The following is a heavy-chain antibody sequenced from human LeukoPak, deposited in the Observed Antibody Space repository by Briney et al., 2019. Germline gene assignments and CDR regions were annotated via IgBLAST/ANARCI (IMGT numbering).Heavy chain of an antibody. V-gene: IGHV4-34*01. D-gene: IGHD6-13*01. CDR1: GGSFSGYY. CDR2: INHSGST. Sequence: SETLSLTCAVYGGSFSGYYWSWIRQPPGKGLEWIGEINHSGSTNYNPSLKSRVTISVDTSKNQFSLKLSSVTAADTAVYYCAVQTSSLYYYYGMDVWGQGTTVTVSS. CDR3: AVQTSSLYYYYGMDV. J-gene: IGHJ6*02.